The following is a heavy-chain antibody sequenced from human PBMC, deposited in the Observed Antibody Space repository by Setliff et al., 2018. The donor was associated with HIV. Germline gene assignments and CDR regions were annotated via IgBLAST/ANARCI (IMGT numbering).Heavy chain of an antibody. V-gene: IGHV4-61*09. CDR2: IYASDNSGST. Sequence: PSETLSLTCTVSGDSITTGVYYWSWIRQPAGQGLEWIGHIYASDNSGSTYYNPSLKSRVTISVDTSKNQFSLKLSSVTAADTAIYYCVRHHDSDFSGDPDWFDPWGQGILVTVSS. D-gene: IGHD2-15*01. CDR3: VRHHDSDFSGDPDWFDP. J-gene: IGHJ5*02. CDR1: GDSITTGVYY.